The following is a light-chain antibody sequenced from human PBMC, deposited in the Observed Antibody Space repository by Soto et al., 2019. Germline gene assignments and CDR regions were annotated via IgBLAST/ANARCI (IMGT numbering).Light chain of an antibody. Sequence: EIVLTQSPGTLSLSPGERGTLSCRASQNVSGNYLAWYQQKPGQAPRLLIYAASTRVPGIPDTFRGSGSGTDFTLTISRLEPEDFAVYYCQQYGSSPYTFGQGTKLEIK. V-gene: IGKV3-20*01. CDR3: QQYGSSPYT. CDR2: AAS. J-gene: IGKJ2*01. CDR1: QNVSGNY.